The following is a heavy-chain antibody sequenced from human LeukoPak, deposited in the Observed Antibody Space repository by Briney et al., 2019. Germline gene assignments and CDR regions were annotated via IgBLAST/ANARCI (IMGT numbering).Heavy chain of an antibody. CDR2: VYYSGST. V-gene: IGHV4-59*01. J-gene: IGHJ4*02. Sequence: PSGTLSLTCTISGGSISSYYWNWIRQPPGKGLEWIGYVYYSGSTNYSPSLESRVTISVDTSKNQFSLKLNSVTAADTAVYYCARGNYDVVSGSYWVYFDYWGQGTLVTASS. D-gene: IGHD3-9*01. CDR3: ARGNYDVVSGSYWVYFDY. CDR1: GGSISSYY.